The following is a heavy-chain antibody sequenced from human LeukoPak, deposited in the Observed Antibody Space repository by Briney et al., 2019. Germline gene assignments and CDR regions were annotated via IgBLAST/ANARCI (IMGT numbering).Heavy chain of an antibody. V-gene: IGHV4-34*01. CDR2: INHSGST. CDR1: GGFFSGYY. D-gene: IGHD3-10*01. Sequence: SETLTLTCAVDGGFFSGYYWSWIRQPPGKGLEWIGEINHSGSTNYNPSLKSRVTISVDTSKNQFSLKLSSVTAADTAVYYCARLRYYYARAPFGYWGQGTLVTVSS. J-gene: IGHJ4*02. CDR3: ARLRYYYARAPFGY.